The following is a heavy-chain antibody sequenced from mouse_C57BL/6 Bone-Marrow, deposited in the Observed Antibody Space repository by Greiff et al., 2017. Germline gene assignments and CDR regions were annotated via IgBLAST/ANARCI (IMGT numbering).Heavy chain of an antibody. CDR3: ARLGGFPCCFDY. CDR1: GYAFTNYL. CDR2: INPGSGGT. J-gene: IGHJ2*01. D-gene: IGHD1-1*02. V-gene: IGHV1-54*01. Sequence: QVQLQQSGAELVRPGTSVKVSCKASGYAFTNYLIEWVKQRPGQGLEWIGVINPGSGGTNYNEKFKGKATLTADKSSSTAYMQLRSLTSEDAAVYFCARLGGFPCCFDYWGQGTTLTVSS.